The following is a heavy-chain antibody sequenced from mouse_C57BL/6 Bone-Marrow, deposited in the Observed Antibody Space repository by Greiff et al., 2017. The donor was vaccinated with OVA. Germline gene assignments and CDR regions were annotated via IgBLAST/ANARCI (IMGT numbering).Heavy chain of an antibody. CDR2: IDPENGDT. V-gene: IGHV14-4*01. Sequence: VQLQQSGAELVRPGASVKLSCTASGFNIIDDYMHWVKQRPEQGLEWIGWIDPENGDTEYASKFRGKATITADTSSNTAYLQLSSLTSEDTAVYYCTSYGNFDYWGQGTTLTVSS. CDR3: TSYGNFDY. J-gene: IGHJ2*01. CDR1: GFNIIDDY. D-gene: IGHD2-1*01.